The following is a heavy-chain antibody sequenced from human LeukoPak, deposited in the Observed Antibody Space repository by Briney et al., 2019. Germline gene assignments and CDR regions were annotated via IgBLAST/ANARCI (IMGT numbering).Heavy chain of an antibody. CDR3: ARATLQLERRPFDY. V-gene: IGHV4-34*01. D-gene: IGHD1-1*01. CDR1: GGSFNAYY. J-gene: IGHJ4*02. CDR2: INHSGST. Sequence: KPSETLSLTCAVYGGSFNAYYWSWIRQPPGKGLEWIGEINHSGSTNYNSSLKSRVTISVDTSKNQFSLTLTSVTAADTAIYYCARATLQLERRPFDYWGQGTLVTVSS.